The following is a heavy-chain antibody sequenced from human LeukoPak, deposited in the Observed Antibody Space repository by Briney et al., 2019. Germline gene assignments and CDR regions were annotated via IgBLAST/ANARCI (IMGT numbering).Heavy chain of an antibody. Sequence: GASVKVSCKASGYTFTGYYMHWVRQAPGQGLEWMGRINPNSGGTNYAQKFQGRVTMTRDTSISTAYMELSRLRSDDTAVYYCARDLDGVVVPAAIRYYYGMDVWGQGTTVTVSS. V-gene: IGHV1-2*06. CDR3: ARDLDGVVVPAAIRYYYGMDV. CDR2: INPNSGGT. J-gene: IGHJ6*02. CDR1: GYTFTGYY. D-gene: IGHD2-2*02.